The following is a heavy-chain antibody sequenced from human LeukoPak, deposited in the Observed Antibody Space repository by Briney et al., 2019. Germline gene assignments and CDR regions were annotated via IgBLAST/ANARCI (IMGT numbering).Heavy chain of an antibody. CDR2: IIPIFGTA. Sequence: ASVKVSCKASGGTFSSYAISWVRQAPGQGLEWMGRIIPIFGTANYTQKFQGRVTITTDESTSTAYMELSSLRSEDTAVYYCAGEAGDGYNYKGYFDYWGQGTLVTVSS. D-gene: IGHD5-24*01. V-gene: IGHV1-69*05. CDR3: AGEAGDGYNYKGYFDY. CDR1: GGTFSSYA. J-gene: IGHJ4*02.